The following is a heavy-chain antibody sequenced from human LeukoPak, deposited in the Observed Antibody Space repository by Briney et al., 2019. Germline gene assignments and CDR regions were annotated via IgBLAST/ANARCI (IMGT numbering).Heavy chain of an antibody. D-gene: IGHD3-16*01. J-gene: IGHJ5*02. CDR3: ARDTKRSRARWENLGIDP. CDR2: ISGYNDNT. V-gene: IGHV1-18*01. CDR1: GYTFTSYG. Sequence: GASVKVSCKASGYTFTSYGINWVRQAPGQGLEWMGWISGYNDNTNYAQKVQGRVTMTTDTSTRTAYMELRSLRSDDTAVYYCARDTKRSRARWENLGIDPWGQGTLVTVSS.